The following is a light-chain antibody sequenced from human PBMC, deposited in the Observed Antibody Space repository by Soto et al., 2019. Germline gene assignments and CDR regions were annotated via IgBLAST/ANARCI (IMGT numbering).Light chain of an antibody. CDR2: GAS. CDR1: QSVSSN. Sequence: EIVLTQSPGTLSLSPLERATVSCMASQSVSSNLAWLQKKPGQAPRLLIYGASTRATGIPARFSGSGSGTEFTLTISSLQSEDFVVYYCQQYNKWPPTFGQGTKVDIK. J-gene: IGKJ1*01. V-gene: IGKV3-15*01. CDR3: QQYNKWPPT.